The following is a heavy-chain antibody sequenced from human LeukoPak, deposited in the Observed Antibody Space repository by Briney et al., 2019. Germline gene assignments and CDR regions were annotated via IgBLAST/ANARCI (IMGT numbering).Heavy chain of an antibody. CDR3: ARGNLWSGYYYYYYYYMDV. CDR2: INHSGST. Sequence: SETLSLTCAVYGGSFSVYYWSWIRQPPGKGLEWIGEINHSGSTNYNPSLKSRVTISVDTSKSQFSLKLSSVTAADTAVYYCARGNLWSGYYYYYYYYMDVWGKGTTVTVSS. D-gene: IGHD3-3*01. V-gene: IGHV4-34*01. CDR1: GGSFSVYY. J-gene: IGHJ6*03.